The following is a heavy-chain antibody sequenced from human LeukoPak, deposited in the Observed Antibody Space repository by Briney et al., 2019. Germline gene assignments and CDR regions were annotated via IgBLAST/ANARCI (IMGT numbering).Heavy chain of an antibody. J-gene: IGHJ4*02. CDR2: ITGNGRDT. Sequence: PGRSLRLSCAASGFTFDDYAMHWVRQAPGKRLEWVSSITGNGRDTYYADSVKGRIAISRDSSKNTVYLQMNSLRPEDTALYYCAKGTRTSCTGATCYDFDYWGQGTLVTVSS. CDR1: GFTFDDYA. D-gene: IGHD2-2*01. CDR3: AKGTRTSCTGATCYDFDY. V-gene: IGHV3-23*01.